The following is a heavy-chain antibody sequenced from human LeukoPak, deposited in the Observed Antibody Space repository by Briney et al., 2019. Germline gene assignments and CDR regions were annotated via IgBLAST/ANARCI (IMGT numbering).Heavy chain of an antibody. Sequence: SETLSLTCTVSGGSIPSSLYFWGWIRQPPGKGLEWIGNIYHGGSTYYSPSLKSRVTISVDASKNQFSLKLSSVTAADTAVYYCARQGGGSFYYDTSGFLDGFDIWGQGTMVTVPS. D-gene: IGHD3-22*01. CDR3: ARQGGGSFYYDTSGFLDGFDI. CDR2: IYHGGST. CDR1: GGSIPSSLYF. J-gene: IGHJ3*02. V-gene: IGHV4-39*01.